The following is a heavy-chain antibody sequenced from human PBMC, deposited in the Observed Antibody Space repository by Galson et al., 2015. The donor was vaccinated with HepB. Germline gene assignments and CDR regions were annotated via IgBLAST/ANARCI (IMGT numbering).Heavy chain of an antibody. CDR1: GFTLSSYS. CDR3: ARLGLVHFDY. J-gene: IGHJ4*02. D-gene: IGHD6-19*01. V-gene: IGHV3-21*01. CDR2: ITSRSDYK. Sequence: SLRLSCAASGFTLSSYSMNWVRQAPGKGLEWVSSITSRSDYKYYADSVKGRFTISRDNAKNSLYLQMNSLRAEDTAVYFCARLGLVHFDYWGQGTLVTVSS.